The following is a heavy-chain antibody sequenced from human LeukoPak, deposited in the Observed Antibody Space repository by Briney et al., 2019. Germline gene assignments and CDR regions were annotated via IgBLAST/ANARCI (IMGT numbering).Heavy chain of an antibody. V-gene: IGHV3-33*01. Sequence: PGRSLRLSCAASGFTFSSYGMHWVRQAPGKGLEWVAVIWYDGSNKYYADSVKGRFTISRDNSKNTLYLHMNSLRAEDTAVYYCARAVLLNYGVDVWGQGTTVTGSS. CDR2: IWYDGSNK. CDR3: ARAVLLNYGVDV. J-gene: IGHJ6*02. CDR1: GFTFSSYG. D-gene: IGHD3-10*01.